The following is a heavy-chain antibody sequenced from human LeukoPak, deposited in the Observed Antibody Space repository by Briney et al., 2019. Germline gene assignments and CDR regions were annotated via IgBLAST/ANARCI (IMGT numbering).Heavy chain of an antibody. Sequence: GSLRLSCAASGFTFSNYAMHWVRQAPGKGLEWVAVISFDATKEYFGKSVKGRFTISRDNSKATLCLQMHRLRVEDTALYFCARFKVGTNTTQKNAFDIWGRGTVVAVSS. CDR2: ISFDATKE. CDR3: ARFKVGTNTTQKNAFDI. CDR1: GFTFSNYA. D-gene: IGHD1-1*01. V-gene: IGHV3-30*01. J-gene: IGHJ3*02.